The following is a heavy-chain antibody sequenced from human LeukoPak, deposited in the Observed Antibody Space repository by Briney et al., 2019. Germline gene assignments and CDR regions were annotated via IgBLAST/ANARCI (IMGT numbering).Heavy chain of an antibody. D-gene: IGHD1-26*01. J-gene: IGHJ3*01. CDR2: ISGNGDTT. V-gene: IGHV3-23*01. Sequence: GGSLRLSCAASGFTFSSYSMSWVRQAPGKGLEWVSLISGNGDTTNYADSVKGRFTISRDNSKNTLYLQMNSLGADDTAVYYCAKAFQRGWERDAFAFWGQGTLVTVSS. CDR1: GFTFSSYS. CDR3: AKAFQRGWERDAFAF.